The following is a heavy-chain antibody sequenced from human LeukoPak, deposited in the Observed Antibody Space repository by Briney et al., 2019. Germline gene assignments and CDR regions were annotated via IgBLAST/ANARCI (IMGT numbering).Heavy chain of an antibody. CDR2: ISSSSSTI. D-gene: IGHD3-3*01. V-gene: IGHV3-48*01. Sequence: GGSLRLSCAASGFTFSSYSMNWVRQAPGKGLEWVSYISSSSSTIYYADSVKGRFTISRDNSKNTLYLQMNSLRAEDTAVYYCAREGRGGFLEWLSDYWGQGTLITVSS. CDR1: GFTFSSYS. J-gene: IGHJ4*02. CDR3: AREGRGGFLEWLSDY.